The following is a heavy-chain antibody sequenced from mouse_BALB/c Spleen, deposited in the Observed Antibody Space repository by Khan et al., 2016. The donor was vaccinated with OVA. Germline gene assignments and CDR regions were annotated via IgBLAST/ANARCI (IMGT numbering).Heavy chain of an antibody. CDR1: GYIFTSYW. Sequence: QVQLQQSGAELVRPGTSVKLSCKTSGYIFTSYWIHWVKQRSGQGLEWIARIYPGTDNTYYNEKFKDRATLTADKSSSTAYFQLSSLKSEDSAVFFCAREEALYYFDYWGQGTTLTGSS. V-gene: IGHV1S132*01. D-gene: IGHD3-2*02. J-gene: IGHJ2*01. CDR2: IYPGTDNT. CDR3: AREEALYYFDY.